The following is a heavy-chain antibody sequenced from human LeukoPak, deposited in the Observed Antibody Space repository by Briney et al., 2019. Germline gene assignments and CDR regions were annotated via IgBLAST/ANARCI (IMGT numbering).Heavy chain of an antibody. V-gene: IGHV1-69*05. CDR2: IIPIFGTA. CDR3: ARVAGAAHHYYYYYMDV. D-gene: IGHD6-6*01. Sequence: SVKVSCKASGGTFSSYAISWVRQAPGQGLEWMGGIIPIFGTANYAQKFQGRVTITTDESTGTAYMELSSLRSEDTAVYYCARVAGAAHHYYYYYMDVWGKGTTVTVSS. CDR1: GGTFSSYA. J-gene: IGHJ6*03.